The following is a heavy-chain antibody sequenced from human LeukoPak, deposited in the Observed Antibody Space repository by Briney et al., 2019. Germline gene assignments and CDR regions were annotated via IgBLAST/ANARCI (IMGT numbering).Heavy chain of an antibody. CDR3: AKGSRQFSSDKAGPIDY. Sequence: GGSLRLSCAGSGFTFSSNAMSWVRQAPGKGVEWVSSISDSGDFTYYADSVKGRFTISRDNSKNTLFVQMSSLRAEDTAVYYCAKGSRQFSSDKAGPIDYWGQGTLVTVSS. J-gene: IGHJ4*02. D-gene: IGHD6-19*01. CDR2: ISDSGDFT. V-gene: IGHV3-23*01. CDR1: GFTFSSNA.